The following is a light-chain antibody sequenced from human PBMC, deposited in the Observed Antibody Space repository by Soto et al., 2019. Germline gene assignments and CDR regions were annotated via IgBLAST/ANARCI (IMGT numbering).Light chain of an antibody. J-gene: IGKJ2*01. CDR2: RAS. V-gene: IGKV1-39*01. CDR1: QTIGTY. Sequence: IEVTQSPSSLAASLGDRVTITCRASQTIGTYVNWYQQKLGKTPELLIYRASTLQSGVPSRFSGSGSGTDFTLTISSLEHEDFGTYYCQQSYSTPYTFGQGPRWIS. CDR3: QQSYSTPYT.